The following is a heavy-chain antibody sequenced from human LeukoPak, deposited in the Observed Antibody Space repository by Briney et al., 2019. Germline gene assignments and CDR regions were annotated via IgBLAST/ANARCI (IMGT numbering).Heavy chain of an antibody. V-gene: IGHV3-9*01. D-gene: IGHD2-15*01. CDR2: ISWNSGSI. CDR1: GFTFDDYA. Sequence: PGRSLRLSCAASGFTFDDYAMHWVRQAPGKGLEWVSGISWNSGSIGYADSVKGRFTISRDNAKNSLYLQMNSLRAEDTALYYCAKGSSRYYYYGMDVWGQGTTVTVSS. CDR3: AKGSSRYYYYGMDV. J-gene: IGHJ6*02.